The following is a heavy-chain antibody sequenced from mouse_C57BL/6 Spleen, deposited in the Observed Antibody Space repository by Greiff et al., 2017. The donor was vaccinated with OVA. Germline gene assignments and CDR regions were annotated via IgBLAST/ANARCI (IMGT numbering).Heavy chain of an antibody. CDR2: IDPSDSYT. Sequence: QVQLQQPGAELVMPGASVKLSCKASGYTFTSYWMHWVKQRPGQGLEWIGEIDPSDSYTNYNQKFKGKSTLTVDKSSSTAYMQLSSLTSEDSAVYYCARSRFYGSSPYYAMDYWGQGTSVTVSS. V-gene: IGHV1-69*01. CDR3: ARSRFYGSSPYYAMDY. D-gene: IGHD1-1*01. CDR1: GYTFTSYW. J-gene: IGHJ4*01.